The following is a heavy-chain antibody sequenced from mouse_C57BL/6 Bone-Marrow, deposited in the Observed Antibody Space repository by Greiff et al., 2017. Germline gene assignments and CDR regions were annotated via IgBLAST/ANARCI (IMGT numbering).Heavy chain of an antibody. D-gene: IGHD1-1*01. J-gene: IGHJ1*03. V-gene: IGHV1-39*01. CDR2: INPNYGTT. CDR1: GYSFTDYN. Sequence: EVKLMESGPELVKPGASVKISCKASGYSFTDYNMNWVKQSNGKSLEWIGVINPNYGTTSYTQKFKGKATLTVDQSSSTAYMQLNSLTSEDSAVYYCARSRDYYGSSPYWYFDVWGTGTTVTVSA. CDR3: ARSRDYYGSSPYWYFDV.